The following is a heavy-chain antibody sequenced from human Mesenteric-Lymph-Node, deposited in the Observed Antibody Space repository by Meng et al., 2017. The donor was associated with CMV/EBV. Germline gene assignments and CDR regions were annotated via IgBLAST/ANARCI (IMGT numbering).Heavy chain of an antibody. CDR1: GFIFSDHY. J-gene: IGHJ6*02. D-gene: IGHD4-11*01. CDR2: ISSSGRTT. V-gene: IGHV3-11*04. CDR3: ARRGPYSKPYYYYGMDV. Sequence: GGSLRLSCAASGFIFSDHYMSWIRQAPEKGLEWVSYISSSGRTTYYADSVKGRFTISRDNAKNSLYLQMNSLRAEDTAVYYCARRGPYSKPYYYYGMDVWGQGTTVTVSS.